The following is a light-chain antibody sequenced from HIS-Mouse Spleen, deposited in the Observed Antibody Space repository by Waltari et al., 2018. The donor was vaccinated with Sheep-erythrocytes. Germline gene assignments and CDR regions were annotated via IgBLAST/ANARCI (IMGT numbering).Light chain of an antibody. CDR2: GGS. Sequence: QSALTQPASVSGSPGQSITISCTGTSSDVGSYNLVSWYQQHPGKAPKLMIYGGSKGPSGVANRFSGSKAGNTASLTISGLQAEDEADYYCCSYAGSSTPWVFGGGTKLTVL. J-gene: IGLJ3*02. CDR3: CSYAGSSTPWV. V-gene: IGLV2-23*01. CDR1: SSDVGSYNL.